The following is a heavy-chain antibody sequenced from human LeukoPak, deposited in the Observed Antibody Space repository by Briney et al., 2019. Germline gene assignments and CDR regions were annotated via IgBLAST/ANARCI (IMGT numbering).Heavy chain of an antibody. V-gene: IGHV4-38-2*02. CDR3: VRVPAYSSSWYGY. CDR2: IYHSGST. Sequence: SETLSLTCTVSGYSISSGYYWGWIRQPPGKGLEWIGSIYHSGSTYYNPSLKSRVTISVDTSKNQFSLKLSSVTAADAAVYYYVRVPAYSSSWYGYWGQGTLVTVSS. D-gene: IGHD6-13*01. CDR1: GYSISSGYY. J-gene: IGHJ4*02.